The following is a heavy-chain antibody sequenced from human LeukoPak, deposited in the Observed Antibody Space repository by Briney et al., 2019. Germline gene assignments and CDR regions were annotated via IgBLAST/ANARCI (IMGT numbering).Heavy chain of an antibody. V-gene: IGHV4-34*01. CDR1: GGSFSGYY. D-gene: IGHD3-10*01. CDR3: ARGNQVGRYYYGSGSYLFDY. J-gene: IGHJ4*02. Sequence: SETPSLTCAVYGGSFSGYYWSWIRQPPGKGLEWIGEINHSGSTNYNPSLKSRVTISVDTSKNQFSLKLSSVTAADTAVYYCARGNQVGRYYYGSGSYLFDYWGQGTLVTVSS. CDR2: INHSGST.